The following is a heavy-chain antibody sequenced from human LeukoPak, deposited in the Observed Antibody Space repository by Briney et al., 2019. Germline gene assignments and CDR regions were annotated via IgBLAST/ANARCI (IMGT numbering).Heavy chain of an antibody. CDR3: ARDDRFVVVPAAMLFNYYYYGMDV. J-gene: IGHJ6*02. V-gene: IGHV1-18*01. CDR1: GYTFTSYG. D-gene: IGHD2-2*01. CDR2: ISAYNGNT. Sequence: ASVKVSCKASGYTFTSYGISWVRQAPGQGLEWMGLISAYNGNTNYAQKLQGRVTMTTDTSTSTAYMELRSLRSDDTAVYYCARDDRFVVVPAAMLFNYYYYGMDVWGQGTTVTVSS.